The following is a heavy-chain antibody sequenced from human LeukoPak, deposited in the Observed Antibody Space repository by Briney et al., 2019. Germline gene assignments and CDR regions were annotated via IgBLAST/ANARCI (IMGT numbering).Heavy chain of an antibody. V-gene: IGHV3-30-3*02. Sequence: PGGSLRLSCAASGFTFSSYAMHWVRQAPGKGLEWVAVISYDGSNKYYADSVKGRFTISRDNSKNTLYLQMNSLRAEDTAVYYCAKIPTSLTYYYDSSGTLDYWGQGTLVTVSS. D-gene: IGHD3-22*01. J-gene: IGHJ4*02. CDR1: GFTFSSYA. CDR3: AKIPTSLTYYYDSSGTLDY. CDR2: ISYDGSNK.